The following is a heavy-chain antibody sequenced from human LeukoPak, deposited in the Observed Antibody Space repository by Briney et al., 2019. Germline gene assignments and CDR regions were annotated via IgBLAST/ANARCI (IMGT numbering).Heavy chain of an antibody. D-gene: IGHD3-10*01. Sequence: SETLALTCAVYGGSFSGYYWSWVRQPPGKGLEWIGEINHSGSTNYNPSLKSRVTISVDTSKIQFSLKLGSVTAADTAVYYCARKGFGSGSYSYWGQGTLVTVSS. CDR1: GGSFSGYY. CDR2: INHSGST. CDR3: ARKGFGSGSYSY. J-gene: IGHJ4*02. V-gene: IGHV4-34*01.